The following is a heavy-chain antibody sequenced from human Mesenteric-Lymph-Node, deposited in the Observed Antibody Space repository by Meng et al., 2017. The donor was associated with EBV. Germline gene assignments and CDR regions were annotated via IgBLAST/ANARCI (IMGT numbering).Heavy chain of an antibody. CDR3: ARDKGRTEFDY. D-gene: IGHD3-10*01. J-gene: IGHJ4*02. CDR2: INTNSGNP. Sequence: QGQLVQFGSELKKPGAAVKVSCKASGYTFTTYTIKWVRQAPGQGLEWMGWINTNSGNPTYAQGFTGRFVFSLDTSVSTAYLQITSLKAEDTAVYYCARDKGRTEFDYWGQGTLVTVSS. V-gene: IGHV7-4-1*02. CDR1: GYTFTTYT.